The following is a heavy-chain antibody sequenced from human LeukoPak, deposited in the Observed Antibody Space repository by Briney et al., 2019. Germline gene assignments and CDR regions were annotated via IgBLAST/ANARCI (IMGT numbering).Heavy chain of an antibody. CDR3: TRDRSRAEDD. V-gene: IGHV3-7*01. CDR1: GFTFSGHW. Sequence: AGSLRLSCAASGFTFSGHWMSWVRQAPGKGLEGVANINQGGSDKYYVDSVKGRFTISRDNANNLLYLQMNSLRGEDTAVYYCTRDRSRAEDDWGQGTLVTVSS. J-gene: IGHJ4*02. CDR2: INQGGSDK. D-gene: IGHD1-14*01.